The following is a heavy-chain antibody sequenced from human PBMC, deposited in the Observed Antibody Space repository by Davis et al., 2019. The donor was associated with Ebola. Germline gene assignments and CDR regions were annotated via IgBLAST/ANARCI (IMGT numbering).Heavy chain of an antibody. D-gene: IGHD4-11*01. CDR1: GGTFSSYA. CDR2: IIPILGIA. Sequence: SVKVSCKASGGTFSSYAISWVRQAPGQGLEWMGRIIPILGIANYAQKFQGRVTITADESTSTAYMELSSLRSEDTAVYYCARASHYSNSPSYWGQGTLVTVSS. CDR3: ARASHYSNSPSY. V-gene: IGHV1-69*04. J-gene: IGHJ4*02.